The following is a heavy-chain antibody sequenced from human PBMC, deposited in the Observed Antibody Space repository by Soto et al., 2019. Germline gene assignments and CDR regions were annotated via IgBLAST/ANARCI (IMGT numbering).Heavy chain of an antibody. J-gene: IGHJ6*02. V-gene: IGHV4-34*01. CDR2: INHSGST. Sequence: SETLSLTCAVYGGSFSGYYWSWIRQPPGKGLEWIGEINHSGSTNYNPSLKSRVTISVDTSKSQFSLKLSSVTAADTAAYYCARVGSIAAHPSTYYYYGMDVWGQGTTVTVSS. D-gene: IGHD6-6*01. CDR3: ARVGSIAAHPSTYYYYGMDV. CDR1: GGSFSGYY.